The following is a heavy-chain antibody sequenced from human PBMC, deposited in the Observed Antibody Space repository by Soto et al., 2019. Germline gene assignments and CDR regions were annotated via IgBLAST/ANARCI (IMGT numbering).Heavy chain of an antibody. V-gene: IGHV4-30-4*01. D-gene: IGHD3-10*01. J-gene: IGHJ4*02. Sequence: SETLSLTCTVSGGSISSGDYYWSWIRQPPGEGLEWIGYIYYSGSTYYNPSLKSRVTISVDTSKNQFSLKLSSVTAADTAVYYCARQPQPHLWGPDYWGQGTLVTVSS. CDR3: ARQPQPHLWGPDY. CDR1: GGSISSGDYY. CDR2: IYYSGST.